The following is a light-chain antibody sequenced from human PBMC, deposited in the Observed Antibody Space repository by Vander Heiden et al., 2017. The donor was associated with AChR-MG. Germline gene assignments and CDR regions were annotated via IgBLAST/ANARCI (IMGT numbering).Light chain of an antibody. CDR2: GAS. Sequence: IVVTQSPATLSLSPGESATLSCRASHHVGTNVAWYQQKPGQAPRLVIFGASTRATGVPARFSGNGYGSEFTLTISGLQPEDFAVYYCQEYINWPPWAFGQGTKVEVK. V-gene: IGKV3-15*01. CDR3: QEYINWPPWA. CDR1: HHVGTN. J-gene: IGKJ1*01.